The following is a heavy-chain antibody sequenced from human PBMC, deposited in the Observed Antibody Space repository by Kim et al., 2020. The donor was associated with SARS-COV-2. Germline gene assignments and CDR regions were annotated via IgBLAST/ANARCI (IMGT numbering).Heavy chain of an antibody. CDR2: MSSSGSII. J-gene: IGHJ4*02. V-gene: IGHV3-11*01. D-gene: IGHD3-3*01. CDR1: GFSFSDYY. CDR3: ARDRGVLGFLEWLSD. Sequence: GGFLRLSCAASGFSFSDYYMIWIRQAPGKGLELVSYMSSSGSIIHYADSVKGRFTISRDNRKNSLYLQMNSLRAEDTAVYHCARDRGVLGFLEWLSDWGQGTLVTVSS.